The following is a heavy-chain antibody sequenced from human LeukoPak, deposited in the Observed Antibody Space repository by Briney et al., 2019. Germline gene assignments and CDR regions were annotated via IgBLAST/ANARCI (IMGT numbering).Heavy chain of an antibody. J-gene: IGHJ6*02. CDR1: GFTFSTCA. Sequence: GGSLRLSCAASGFTFSTCAMGWVRQAPGKGLGWVSAISGSGGSTFYADSVKGRFTISRDNAKNSLYLQMNSLRAEDTAVYYCARDRTAPRLYYYYGMDVWGQGTTVTVSS. D-gene: IGHD5-18*01. CDR3: ARDRTAPRLYYYYGMDV. V-gene: IGHV3-23*01. CDR2: ISGSGGST.